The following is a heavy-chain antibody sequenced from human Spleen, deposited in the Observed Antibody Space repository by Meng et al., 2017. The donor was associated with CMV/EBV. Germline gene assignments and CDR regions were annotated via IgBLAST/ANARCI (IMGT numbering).Heavy chain of an antibody. V-gene: IGHV3-74*01. D-gene: IGHD5-12*01. Sequence: LSCSASAFTLNMYSMHWVRQAPGKGLLWVSRSNTDVTTTTYADSVKGRFTISRDNAKNTLDLQMHSLRAEDTAVYYCVRDTGYSFDYWGQGSLVTVSS. J-gene: IGHJ4*02. CDR2: SNTDVTTT. CDR3: VRDTGYSFDY. CDR1: AFTLNMYS.